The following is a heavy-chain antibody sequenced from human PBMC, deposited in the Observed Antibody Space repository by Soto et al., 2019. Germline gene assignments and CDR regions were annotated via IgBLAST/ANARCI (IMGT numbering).Heavy chain of an antibody. D-gene: IGHD6-13*01. CDR2: IDPSDSYT. J-gene: IGHJ5*02. CDR1: GYSFTSYW. V-gene: IGHV5-10-1*01. CDR3: ARAPQALLGAPTIRGYSSIWTHVP. Sequence: GESLKISCKGSGYSFTSYWISWVRQMPGKGLEWMGRIDPSDSYTNYSPSFQGHVTISADKSISTAYLQWSSLKASDTAMYYCARAPQALLGAPTIRGYSSIWTHVPWGQGALVTVSS.